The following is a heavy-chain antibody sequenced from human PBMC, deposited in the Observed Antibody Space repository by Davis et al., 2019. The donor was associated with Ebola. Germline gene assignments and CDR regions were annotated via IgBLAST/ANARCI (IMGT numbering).Heavy chain of an antibody. D-gene: IGHD3-16*01. V-gene: IGHV4-59*11. CDR2: IFFTGTT. J-gene: IGHJ6*02. Sequence: MPSETLSLTCTVSGGSISSHYWRWIRQPPGKGLEWIGYIFFTGTTYYNPSLKSRVTISIDTSKNQFSLKVQSVTAADTAVYYCARELGGWLGDNYYGMDVWGQGTTVTVSS. CDR3: ARELGGWLGDNYYGMDV. CDR1: GGSISSHY.